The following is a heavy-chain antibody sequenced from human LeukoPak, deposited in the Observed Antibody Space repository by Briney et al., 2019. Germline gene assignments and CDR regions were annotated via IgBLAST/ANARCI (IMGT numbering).Heavy chain of an antibody. CDR2: INPNSGGT. V-gene: IGHV1-2*02. D-gene: IGHD6-6*01. J-gene: IGHJ6*03. CDR3: AREGYSSSPPYYYYYMDV. CDR1: GYTFTGYY. Sequence: ASVKVSCKASGYTFTGYYMHWVRQAPGQGLEWMGGINPNSGGTNYAQKFQGRVTMTRDTSISTACMELSRLRSDDTAVYYCAREGYSSSPPYYYYYMDVWGKGTTVTVSS.